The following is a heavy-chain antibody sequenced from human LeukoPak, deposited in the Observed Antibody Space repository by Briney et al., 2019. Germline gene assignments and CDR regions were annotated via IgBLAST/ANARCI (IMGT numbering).Heavy chain of an antibody. D-gene: IGHD7-27*01. CDR3: AKIADAHWGRFEH. Sequence: ASVKVSCKASGYIFNNYGIGWVRQAPGQGLEWIGWVSAYTGNTDYPKKFQGRVTMTTDTSTTTAYMDLRSLRSDDTAVYYCAKIADAHWGRFEHWGRGNLVSVSS. J-gene: IGHJ1*01. CDR1: GYIFNNYG. V-gene: IGHV1-18*01. CDR2: VSAYTGNT.